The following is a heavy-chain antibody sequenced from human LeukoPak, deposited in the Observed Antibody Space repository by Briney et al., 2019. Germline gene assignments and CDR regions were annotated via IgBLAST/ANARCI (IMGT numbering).Heavy chain of an antibody. CDR2: IYLGDSDA. D-gene: IGHD6-19*01. Sequence: GGSLKISCKASGYPLITYWIAWVRQVPGKGLEWVGIIYLGDSDARYSPSFQGQVTIPVDKSIDTAYLQGSSLKASDSAMYYCARRVVAGDYFFDYWGQGTLVTVSS. V-gene: IGHV5-51*01. CDR3: ARRVVAGDYFFDY. J-gene: IGHJ4*02. CDR1: GYPLITYW.